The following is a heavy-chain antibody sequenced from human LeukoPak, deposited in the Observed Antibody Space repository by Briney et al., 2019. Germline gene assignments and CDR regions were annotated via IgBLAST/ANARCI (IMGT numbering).Heavy chain of an antibody. J-gene: IGHJ3*02. V-gene: IGHV5-51*01. CDR1: GYSFTSYW. CDR3: AISYYYDSSGLLDI. Sequence: GESLKISCKGSGYSFTSYWIGWVRQMPGKGLKRMGIIYPADSDATYRPSFQSQVSISAAESLSTAYLQWSSLKVSDTAMYYCAISYYYDSSGLLDIWGQGTMVTVSS. CDR2: IYPADSDA. D-gene: IGHD3-22*01.